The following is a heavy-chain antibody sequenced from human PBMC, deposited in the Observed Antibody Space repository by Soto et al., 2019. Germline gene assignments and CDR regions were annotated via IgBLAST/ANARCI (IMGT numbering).Heavy chain of an antibody. CDR2: ISSSSSYI. CDR1: GFTFSSYS. J-gene: IGHJ4*02. Sequence: GGSLRLSCAASGFTFSSYSMNWVRQAPGKGLEWVSSISSSSSYIYYADSVKGRFTISRDNAKNSLYLQMNSLRAEDTAVYYCARDGSYYDSSGYYYVQPIDYWGQGTLVTVSS. V-gene: IGHV3-21*01. D-gene: IGHD3-22*01. CDR3: ARDGSYYDSSGYYYVQPIDY.